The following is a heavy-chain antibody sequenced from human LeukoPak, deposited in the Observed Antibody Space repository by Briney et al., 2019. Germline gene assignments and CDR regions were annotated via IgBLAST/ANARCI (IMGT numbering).Heavy chain of an antibody. J-gene: IGHJ5*02. V-gene: IGHV3-23*01. CDR3: AKDIDYVWGSYRTYNWFDP. D-gene: IGHD3-16*02. CDR2: ISGSGGST. CDR1: GFTFSSYA. Sequence: PGGSLRLSCAASGFTFSSYAMSWVRQAPGKGLEWVSAISGSGGSTYYADSVKGRFTISRDNSKNTLYLQMNSLRAEDTAVYYCAKDIDYVWGSYRTYNWFDPWSQGTLVTVSS.